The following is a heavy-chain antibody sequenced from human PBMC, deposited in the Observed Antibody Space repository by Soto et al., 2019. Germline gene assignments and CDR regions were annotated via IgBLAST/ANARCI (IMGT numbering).Heavy chain of an antibody. CDR3: AREMWTRSGPQNFFDY. D-gene: IGHD6-25*01. Sequence: QVQLVQSEGELRQPGASVTVSCSASGYTFTSYVIIWVRQAPGQVLAWMGYISPNSGATTNAQHLQGRLTLTTDTPTSTAYMELSRLCSDNTAIYYCAREMWTRSGPQNFFDYWGLGGLVTVSS. CDR2: ISPNSGAT. J-gene: IGHJ4*02. CDR1: GYTFTSYV. V-gene: IGHV1-18*01.